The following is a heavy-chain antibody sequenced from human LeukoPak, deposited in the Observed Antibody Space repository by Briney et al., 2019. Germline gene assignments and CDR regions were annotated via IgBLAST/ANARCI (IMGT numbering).Heavy chain of an antibody. CDR2: ITSSGDNI. V-gene: IGHV3-11*01. J-gene: IGHJ4*02. CDR3: ASDIVATSGDF. Sequence: GGSLRLSCAASGYTFSDYYMSWIRQAPGKGLEWVAYITSSGDNIYYADSVKGRFTISRDNAKNALFLRMSSLRVEDTATYYCASDIVATSGDFWGQGTLVSVSS. D-gene: IGHD5-12*01. CDR1: GYTFSDYY.